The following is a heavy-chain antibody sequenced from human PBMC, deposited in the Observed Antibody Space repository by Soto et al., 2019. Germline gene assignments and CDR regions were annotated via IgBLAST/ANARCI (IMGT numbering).Heavy chain of an antibody. J-gene: IGHJ4*02. D-gene: IGHD2-8*01. CDR3: ARDPFRMGIDH. Sequence: GGSLRLSCAASGLTFSNYWMHWVRQAPGKGLVWVSYINSDGSDTAYADSVKGRFVIFRDNVNNTLYLQMSSLRAEDTAVYYCARDPFRMGIDHWGQGTPVTVSS. CDR1: GLTFSNYW. CDR2: INSDGSDT. V-gene: IGHV3-74*01.